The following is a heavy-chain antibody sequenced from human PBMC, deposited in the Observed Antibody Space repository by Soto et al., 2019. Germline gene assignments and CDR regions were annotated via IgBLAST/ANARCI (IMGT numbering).Heavy chain of an antibody. Sequence: GGSLRLSCAASGFTFSSYAMSWVRQAPGKGLEWVAAIRDNGGSTYYADSVKGRFTISRDNSKNTLYLQMNSLRAEDTAVYYCTTPAPEWWAPWGQGTLVTVSS. V-gene: IGHV3-23*01. CDR1: GFTFSSYA. CDR3: TTPAPEWWAP. CDR2: IRDNGGST. D-gene: IGHD2-15*01. J-gene: IGHJ5*02.